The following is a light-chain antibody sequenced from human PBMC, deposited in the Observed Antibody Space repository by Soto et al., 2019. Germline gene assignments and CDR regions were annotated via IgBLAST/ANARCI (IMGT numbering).Light chain of an antibody. CDR1: SGHSNYA. J-gene: IGLJ2*01. CDR2: LNSDGSH. CDR3: QTWGSGIVV. Sequence: QLVLPQSPSASASLGASVKLTCTLSSGHSNYAIAWHQQQSEKGPRYLMTLNSDGSHSKGDGIPDRFSGSSSGAERYLAISSLQSEDEADYYCQTWGSGIVVFGGGTKVTVL. V-gene: IGLV4-69*01.